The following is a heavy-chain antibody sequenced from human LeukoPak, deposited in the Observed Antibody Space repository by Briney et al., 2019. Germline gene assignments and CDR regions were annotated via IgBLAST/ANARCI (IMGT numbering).Heavy chain of an antibody. D-gene: IGHD3-22*01. CDR1: GFTFSRYW. CDR3: ARDRGDYDTSGSLFVF. J-gene: IGHJ4*02. V-gene: IGHV3-7*03. Sequence: GGSLRLSCAASGFTFSRYWMSWVRQVPRKGLEWVANIKQDGGEKHYVDSVKGRFTISRDNAKNSLYLEMNSLRAEDTAVYYCARDRGDYDTSGSLFVFGGQGTLVTVSS. CDR2: IKQDGGEK.